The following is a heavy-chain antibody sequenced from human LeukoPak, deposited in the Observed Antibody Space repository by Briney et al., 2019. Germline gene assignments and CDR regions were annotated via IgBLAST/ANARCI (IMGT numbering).Heavy chain of an antibody. D-gene: IGHD3-10*01. CDR3: AKDGRTYYYGSGSYFGWFDP. Sequence: GGSLRLSCAASGFTFSSYAMSWVRQAPGKGRERVLCISGSGDITYSAVSLKGRFTISRDNSKNTVYLQMNSLRVEDTAVYYCAKDGRTYYYGSGSYFGWFDPWGQGTLVTASS. CDR1: GFTFSSYA. CDR2: ISGSGDIT. V-gene: IGHV3-23*01. J-gene: IGHJ5*02.